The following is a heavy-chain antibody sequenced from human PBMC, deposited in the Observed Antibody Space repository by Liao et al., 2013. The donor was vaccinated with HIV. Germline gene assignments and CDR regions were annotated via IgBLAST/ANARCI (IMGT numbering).Heavy chain of an antibody. D-gene: IGHD3-9*01. Sequence: QVQLQESGPGLVKPSQTLSLTCTVSGASISSGNDHWNWIRQPAGKGLEWIGQIQPSGSTTYNPSLKSRVTISLDMSRNQVSLNLDSLTAADTATYYCATYFAGWGGRGHWGQGTLVTVSS. J-gene: IGHJ1*01. V-gene: IGHV4-61*02. CDR2: IQPSGST. CDR3: ATYFAGWGGRGH. CDR1: GASISSGNDH.